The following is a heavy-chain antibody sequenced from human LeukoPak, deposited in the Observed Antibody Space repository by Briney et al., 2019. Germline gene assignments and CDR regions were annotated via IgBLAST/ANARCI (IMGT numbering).Heavy chain of an antibody. J-gene: IGHJ4*02. CDR2: ISYDGSNK. D-gene: IGHD5-18*01. V-gene: IGHV3-30-3*01. Sequence: PGGSLRLSCAASGFTFSRYAMHWVRQAPGKGLEWVVIISYDGSNKYYADSVKGRFTISRDNSKNTLYLQMNSLRAEDTAVYYCARDYGTAKVLVLGYWGQGTLVTVSS. CDR3: ARDYGTAKVLVLGY. CDR1: GFTFSRYA.